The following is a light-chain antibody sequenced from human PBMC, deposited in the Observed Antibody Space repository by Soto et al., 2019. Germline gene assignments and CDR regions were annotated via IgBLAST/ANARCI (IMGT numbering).Light chain of an antibody. J-gene: IGLJ3*02. CDR2: EVT. CDR3: SSYGGNKNYVL. Sequence: QSALTQPPSASGSLGQSVTISCTGTSSDVGAYNYVSWYQQHPGKAPKLVIFEVTQRPSGVPDRFSGSKSGNTASLTVSGLQAEDEADYYCSSYGGNKNYVLFGGGTKLTV. V-gene: IGLV2-8*01. CDR1: SSDVGAYNY.